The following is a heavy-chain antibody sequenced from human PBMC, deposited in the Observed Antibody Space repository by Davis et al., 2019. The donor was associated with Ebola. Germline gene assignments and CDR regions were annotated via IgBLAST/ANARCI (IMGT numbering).Heavy chain of an antibody. CDR1: GFTFSSYG. Sequence: PGGSLRLSCAASGFTFSSYGMHWVRQAPGKGLEWVAVIWYDGSNKYYADSVKGRFTISRDNSKNTLYLQMNSLRAEDTAVYYCARDHIVATIRFYYGMDVWGQGTTVTVSS. D-gene: IGHD5-12*01. CDR3: ARDHIVATIRFYYGMDV. J-gene: IGHJ6*02. CDR2: IWYDGSNK. V-gene: IGHV3-33*01.